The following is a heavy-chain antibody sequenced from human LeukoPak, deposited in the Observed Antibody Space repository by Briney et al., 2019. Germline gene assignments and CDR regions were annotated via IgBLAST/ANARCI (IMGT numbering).Heavy chain of an antibody. CDR3: ARDGSGWKIDY. CDR2: INPSGGST. V-gene: IGHV1-46*01. J-gene: IGHJ4*02. D-gene: IGHD6-19*01. Sequence: ASAKVSCKASGYTFTSYYMHWVRQAPGQGLEWMGIINPSGGSTSYAQKFQGRVTMTRDTSTSTVYMELSSLRSEDTAVYYCARDGSGWKIDYWGQGTLVTVSS. CDR1: GYTFTSYY.